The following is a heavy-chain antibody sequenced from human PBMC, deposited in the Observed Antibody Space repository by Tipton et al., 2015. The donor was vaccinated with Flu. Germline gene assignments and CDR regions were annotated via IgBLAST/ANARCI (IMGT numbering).Heavy chain of an antibody. Sequence: QLVQSGPEVKKPGASVKVSCKASGYTFTRHYMHWVRQAPGQGLEWMGLINPTGDRTIYGEKFQGRVTMTRDTSTSTDYMELSSLRSEDTAVYYCARDISDTSGWWLDPWGQGVLVTVSS. D-gene: IGHD3-10*01. CDR1: GYTFTRHY. V-gene: IGHV1-46*01. J-gene: IGHJ5*02. CDR3: ARDISDTSGWWLDP. CDR2: INPTGDRT.